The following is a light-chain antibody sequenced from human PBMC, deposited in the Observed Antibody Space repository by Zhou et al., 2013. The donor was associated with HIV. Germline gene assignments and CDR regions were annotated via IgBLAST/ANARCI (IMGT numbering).Light chain of an antibody. V-gene: IGKV2-30*02. CDR1: QSLVHSDRSTY. CDR3: MQGTHWLEMYT. J-gene: IGKJ2*01. Sequence: DVVMTQSPLSLPVTLGQAASISCRSSQSLVHSDRSTYLNWFQQRPGQSPRRLIYKVSNRDSGVPDRFSGSGSGTDFTLKISRVEAEDVGVYYCMQGTHWLEMYTFGQGTKLEIK. CDR2: KVS.